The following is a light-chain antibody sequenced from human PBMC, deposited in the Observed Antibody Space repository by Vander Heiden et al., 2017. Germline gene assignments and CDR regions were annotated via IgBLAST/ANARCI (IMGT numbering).Light chain of an antibody. CDR1: PRAVTSGYY. V-gene: IGLV7-43*01. CDR2: STS. J-gene: IGLJ2*01. CDR3: LLYYGGAL. Sequence: QTVVTQEPSLTVSPGGTVTLPCASSPRAVTSGYYPNWFQQKPGQAPRGLIYSTSKKYSWTPARFAGSLRGGKAALTLSGAQPEDEAEYYCLLYYGGALFGGGTKLTVL.